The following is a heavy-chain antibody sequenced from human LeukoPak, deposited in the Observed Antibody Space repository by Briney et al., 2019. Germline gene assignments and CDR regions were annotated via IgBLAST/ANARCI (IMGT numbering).Heavy chain of an antibody. Sequence: SETLSLTCTVSGGSISSYYWSWIRQPPGKGLEWIGQIFHSGSTSYSPSLKSRVTISVDKSKNQFSLRLTSVTAADTAVYYCARSPTKRVPEDYWGQGTLVTVSS. CDR1: GGSISSYY. J-gene: IGHJ4*02. CDR2: IFHSGST. D-gene: IGHD2-2*01. CDR3: ARSPTKRVPEDY. V-gene: IGHV4-59*12.